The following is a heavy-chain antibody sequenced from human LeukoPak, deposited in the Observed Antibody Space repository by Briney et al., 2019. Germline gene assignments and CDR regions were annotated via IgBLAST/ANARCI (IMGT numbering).Heavy chain of an antibody. CDR3: TYYDILTGHRSYFDY. CDR1: GGTFSSYA. D-gene: IGHD3-9*01. J-gene: IGHJ4*02. CDR2: IIPILGIA. Sequence: ASVKVSYKASGGTFSSYAISWVRRAPGQGLEWRGTIIPILGIANYAQKFQGRVTITADKSTSTAYMELSSLRSEDTAVYYCTYYDILTGHRSYFDYWGQGTLVTVSS. V-gene: IGHV1-69*04.